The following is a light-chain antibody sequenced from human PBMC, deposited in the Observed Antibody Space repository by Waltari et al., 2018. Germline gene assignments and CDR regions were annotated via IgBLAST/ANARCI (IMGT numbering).Light chain of an antibody. CDR2: AAS. CDR3: QQGYRTLT. V-gene: IGKV1-39*01. CDR1: QSIDIY. J-gene: IGKJ4*01. Sequence: DIQMTQSPSSLSASLGDRVTIACRASQSIDIYLTWYQQKPGKAPKLLIYAASTLQSGVPSRFSGSGSGTDFTLTISSLQPEDFATYFCQQGYRTLTFGGGTKVEMK.